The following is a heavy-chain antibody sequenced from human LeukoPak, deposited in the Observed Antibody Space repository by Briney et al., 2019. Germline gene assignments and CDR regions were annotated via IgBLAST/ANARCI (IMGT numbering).Heavy chain of an antibody. CDR1: GFTFNAYW. J-gene: IGHJ4*02. Sequence: GGSLRLSCAASGFTFNAYWMTWVRQAPGKGLEWVANINQDGTEQYYVDSLKGRFTISRDNAKNSIYLQMNSLRAEDTAVYYCARGFDYWGRGNLVTVSS. V-gene: IGHV3-7*04. CDR2: INQDGTEQ. CDR3: ARGFDY.